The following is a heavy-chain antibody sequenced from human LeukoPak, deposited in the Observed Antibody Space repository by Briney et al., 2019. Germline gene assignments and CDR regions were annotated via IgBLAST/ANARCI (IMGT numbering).Heavy chain of an antibody. CDR2: IDTGGSTT. D-gene: IGHD1-26*01. CDR3: STTGRSYLIPYFDY. Sequence: QSGGSLRLSCAASGFTFSSYRMTWVREAPGKGLEWVSYIDTGGSTTSNADSVKGRFTISRDNAKNSLYLQMKSLRAEDTAVYYCSTTGRSYLIPYFDYWGQGTLVTVSS. CDR1: GFTFSSYR. V-gene: IGHV3-48*01. J-gene: IGHJ4*02.